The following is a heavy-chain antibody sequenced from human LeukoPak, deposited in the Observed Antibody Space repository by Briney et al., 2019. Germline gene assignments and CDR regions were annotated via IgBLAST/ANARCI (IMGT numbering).Heavy chain of an antibody. V-gene: IGHV3-30*03. CDR1: GFTFSSYG. CDR2: ISYDGTNK. J-gene: IGHJ4*02. D-gene: IGHD6-6*01. CDR3: ARDSEIVQLLLDY. Sequence: GGSLRLSCAASGFTFSSYGMHWVRQAPGKGLEWVAVISYDGTNKYYADSVKGRFIISRDNSKNTLYLQVNSLRAEDTAVYYCARDSEIVQLLLDYWGQGTLVTVSS.